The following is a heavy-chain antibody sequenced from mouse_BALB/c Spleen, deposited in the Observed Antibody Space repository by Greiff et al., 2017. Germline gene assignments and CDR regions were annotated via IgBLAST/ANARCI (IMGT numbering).Heavy chain of an antibody. J-gene: IGHJ3*01. Sequence: EVMLVESGGGLVKPGGSLKLSCAASGFTFSSYAMSWVRQTPEKRLEWVATISSGGSYTYYPDSVKGRFTISRDNAKNTLYLQMSSLRSEDTAMYYCARDYYRYESAWFAYWGQGTLVTVSA. CDR1: GFTFSSYA. V-gene: IGHV5-9-1*01. CDR2: ISSGGSYT. D-gene: IGHD2-14*01. CDR3: ARDYYRYESAWFAY.